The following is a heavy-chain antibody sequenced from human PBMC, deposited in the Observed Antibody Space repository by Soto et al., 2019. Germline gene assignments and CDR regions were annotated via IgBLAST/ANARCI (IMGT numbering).Heavy chain of an antibody. CDR1: GGSISSGDYS. Sequence: SETLSLTCTVSGGSISSGDYSWSWIRQPPGKGLEWIGYIYHSGSTYYNPSLKSRVTISVDRSKNQFSLKLSSVTAADTAVYYCARQSIAARQGLDYWGQGTLVTVSS. J-gene: IGHJ4*02. CDR2: IYHSGST. CDR3: ARQSIAARQGLDY. D-gene: IGHD6-6*01. V-gene: IGHV4-30-2*01.